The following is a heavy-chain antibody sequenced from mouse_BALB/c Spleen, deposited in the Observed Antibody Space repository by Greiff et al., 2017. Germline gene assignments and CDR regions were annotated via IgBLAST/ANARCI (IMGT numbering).Heavy chain of an antibody. CDR2: INSNGGST. CDR3: ARRGDGYSFAY. J-gene: IGHJ3*01. CDR1: GFTFSSYY. Sequence: EVKLEESGGGLVKLGGSLKLSCAASGFTFSSYYMSWVRQTPEKRLELVAAINSNGGSTYYPDTVKGRFTISRDNAKNTLYLQMSSLKSEDTALYYCARRGDGYSFAYWGQGTLVTVSA. V-gene: IGHV5-6-2*01. D-gene: IGHD2-3*01.